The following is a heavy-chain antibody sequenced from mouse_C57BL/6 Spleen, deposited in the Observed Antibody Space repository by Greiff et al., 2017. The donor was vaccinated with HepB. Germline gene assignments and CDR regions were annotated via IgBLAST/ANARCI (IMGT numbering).Heavy chain of an antibody. Sequence: QVQLQQPGAELVKPGASVKLSCKASGYTFTSYWMHLVKQRPGQGLEWIGMIHPNSGSTNYNEKFKSKATLTVDKSSSTAYMQLSSLTSEDSAVYYCARGDYYGSRGAYWGQGTLVTVSA. D-gene: IGHD1-1*01. CDR1: GYTFTSYW. J-gene: IGHJ3*01. CDR3: ARGDYYGSRGAY. CDR2: IHPNSGST. V-gene: IGHV1-64*01.